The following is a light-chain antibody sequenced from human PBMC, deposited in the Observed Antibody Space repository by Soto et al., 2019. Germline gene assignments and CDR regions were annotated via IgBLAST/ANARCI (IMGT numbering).Light chain of an antibody. Sequence: DIQMTQSPTTLSASVGDRVTITCRASQNIYSWLAWYQQKPGKAPKLVIYDASKLESGVPSRVSGSGSGTEFTLTIDSLQPDDFATYYCQEYLSYSWTFGQGTMVEV. CDR3: QEYLSYSWT. CDR2: DAS. J-gene: IGKJ1*01. CDR1: QNIYSW. V-gene: IGKV1-5*01.